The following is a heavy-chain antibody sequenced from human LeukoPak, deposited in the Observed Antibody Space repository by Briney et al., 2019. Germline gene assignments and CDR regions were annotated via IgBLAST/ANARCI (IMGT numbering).Heavy chain of an antibody. Sequence: SETLSLTCAVSGGSISSGGYSWSWIRQPPGKGLEWIGYIYHSGSTYYNPSLKSRVTISVDTSKNQFSLKLSSVTAADTAVYYCARSARGYSYGYTPPFDYWGQGTLVTVSS. CDR1: GGSISSGGYS. CDR2: IYHSGST. D-gene: IGHD5-18*01. J-gene: IGHJ4*02. CDR3: ARSARGYSYGYTPPFDY. V-gene: IGHV4-30-2*01.